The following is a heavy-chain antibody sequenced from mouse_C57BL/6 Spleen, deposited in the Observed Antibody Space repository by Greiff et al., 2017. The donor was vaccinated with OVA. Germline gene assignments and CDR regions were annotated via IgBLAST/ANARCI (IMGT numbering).Heavy chain of an antibody. Sequence: VQLQQSGAELVRPGASVKLSCTASGFNFNDYYMHWVKQRPEQGLEWIGRIDPEDGDTEYAPKFQGKATMTADTSSNTAYLQLSSLTSEDTAVYYCTKGNYSWLAYWGQGTLVTVSA. CDR3: TKGNYSWLAY. CDR1: GFNFNDYY. V-gene: IGHV14-1*01. J-gene: IGHJ3*01. CDR2: IDPEDGDT. D-gene: IGHD2-1*01.